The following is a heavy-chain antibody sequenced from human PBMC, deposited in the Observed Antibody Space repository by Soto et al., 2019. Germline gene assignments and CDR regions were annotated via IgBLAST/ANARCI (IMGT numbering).Heavy chain of an antibody. CDR1: GFTFSSYG. Sequence: QVQLVESGGGVVQPGRSLRLSCAASGFTFSSYGMHWVRQAPGKGLEWVAVISYDGSNKYYADSVKGRFTISRDNSKNTLYLQMNSLRAEDTAVYCCAKNYYDSSGYQPDGAFDIWGQGTMVTVSS. D-gene: IGHD3-22*01. CDR2: ISYDGSNK. V-gene: IGHV3-30*18. CDR3: AKNYYDSSGYQPDGAFDI. J-gene: IGHJ3*02.